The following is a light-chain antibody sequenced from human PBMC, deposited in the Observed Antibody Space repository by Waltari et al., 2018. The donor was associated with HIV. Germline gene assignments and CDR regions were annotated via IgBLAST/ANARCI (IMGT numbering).Light chain of an antibody. CDR2: HGN. Sequence: QSVLPHPRPVSGPPGQSVTIPCTAVGAYNYVSWYQQHPGKAPRLMIYHGNKRPSGVPDRFSGSKSGNTASLTISGLQAEDEAEYHCCSYAGSFTSHVFGTGTKVSVL. J-gene: IGLJ1*01. CDR3: CSYAGSFTSHV. V-gene: IGLV2-11*01. CDR1: VGAYNY.